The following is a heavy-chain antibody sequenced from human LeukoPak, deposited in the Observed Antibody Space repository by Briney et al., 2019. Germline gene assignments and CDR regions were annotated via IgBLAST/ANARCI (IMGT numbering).Heavy chain of an antibody. V-gene: IGHV3-7*01. CDR1: GFTFSSYW. D-gene: IGHD2-15*01. CDR3: ARGGLLQPPRTRAFDI. J-gene: IGHJ3*02. Sequence: GGSLRLSCAASGFTFSSYWMSWVRQAPGKGLEWVANIKQDGSERYYVDSVKGRFTISRDNAKNSLYLQMNSLRAEDTAVYYCARGGLLQPPRTRAFDIWGQGTMVTVSS. CDR2: IKQDGSER.